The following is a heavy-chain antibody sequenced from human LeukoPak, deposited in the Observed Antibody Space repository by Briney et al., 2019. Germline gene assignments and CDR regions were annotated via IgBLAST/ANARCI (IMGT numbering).Heavy chain of an antibody. CDR3: ARADYITIVRM. V-gene: IGHV3-74*01. Sequence: GGSLRLSCAASGFTFSSYWMHWVRQAPGKGLVWVSRISSDGSSTSYADSVKGRFTISRDNAKNTLYLQMNSLRAEDTAVYYCARADYITIVRMWGQGTLVTVSS. CDR2: ISSDGSST. D-gene: IGHD3-10*01. J-gene: IGHJ4*02. CDR1: GFTFSSYW.